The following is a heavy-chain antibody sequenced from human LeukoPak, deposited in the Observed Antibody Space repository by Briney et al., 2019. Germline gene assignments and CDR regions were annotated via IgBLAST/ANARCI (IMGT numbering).Heavy chain of an antibody. CDR3: ASGIGGSGSYYILDAFDI. J-gene: IGHJ3*02. CDR2: ISSSSSYI. V-gene: IGHV3-21*01. D-gene: IGHD3-10*01. Sequence: GGSLRLSCAASGFTFSSYSMNWVRQAPGKGLEWVSSISSSSSYIYYADSVKGRFTISRDNAKNSLYLQMNSLRAEDTAVYYCASGIGGSGSYYILDAFDIWGQGTMVTVSS. CDR1: GFTFSSYS.